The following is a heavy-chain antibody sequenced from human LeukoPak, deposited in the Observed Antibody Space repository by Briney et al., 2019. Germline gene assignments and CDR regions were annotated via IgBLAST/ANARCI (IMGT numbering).Heavy chain of an antibody. V-gene: IGHV3-30-3*01. CDR3: ARSYDSSGYIDY. CDR2: ISYDGSNK. J-gene: IGHJ4*02. Sequence: GGSLRLSCAASGFTFSSYAMHWVRQAPGKGLEWVAVISYDGSNKYYADSVKGRFTISRDNSKSTLYLQMNSLRAEDTAVYYCARSYDSSGYIDYWGQGTLVTVSS. D-gene: IGHD3-22*01. CDR1: GFTFSSYA.